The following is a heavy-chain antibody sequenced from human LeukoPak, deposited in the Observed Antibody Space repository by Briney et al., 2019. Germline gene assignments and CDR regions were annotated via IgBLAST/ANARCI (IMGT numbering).Heavy chain of an antibody. J-gene: IGHJ4*02. CDR1: GGTFSSYA. CDR2: IIPIFGTA. CDR3: ARNLKSYYDSNGYFDY. Sequence: GASVKVSCKASGGTFSSYAISWVRQAPGQGLEWMGGIIPIFGTANYAQKFQGRVTITADESTSTAYMELSSLRSEDTAAYYCARNLKSYYDSNGYFDYWGQGTLVTVSS. V-gene: IGHV1-69*13. D-gene: IGHD3-22*01.